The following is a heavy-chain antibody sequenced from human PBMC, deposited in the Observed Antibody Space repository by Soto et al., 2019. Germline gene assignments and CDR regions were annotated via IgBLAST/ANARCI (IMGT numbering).Heavy chain of an antibody. J-gene: IGHJ4*02. CDR1: SGSSSGPY. V-gene: IGHV4-59*11. CDR2: VSSSGTT. CDR3: ARGSWETGTAFDF. Sequence: PSETLSLTCTVSSGSSSGPYWNWIRQPPGKGLEWIGYVSSSGTTKYNSPLESRVTISQDTSQNQFSLKLTSVTAADTAMYYCARGSWETGTAFDFWGQGVLVTVSS. D-gene: IGHD1-7*01.